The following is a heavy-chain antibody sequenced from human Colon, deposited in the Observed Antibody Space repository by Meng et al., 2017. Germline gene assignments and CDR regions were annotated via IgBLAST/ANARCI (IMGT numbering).Heavy chain of an antibody. CDR2: VYHRGDT. CDR1: GDSISSDIW. J-gene: IGHJ4*02. D-gene: IGHD1-7*01. CDR3: GRDQGRELINH. V-gene: IGHV4-4*02. Sequence: VALQGSGPGRVKPSGTLSLTCPVSGDSISSDIWWSWVRQPPGKGLEWIGEVYHRGDTNYNPSLKSRVDISVDKSKNQFYLSLFSVTAADTAVYYCGRDQGRELINHWGQGTLVTVSS.